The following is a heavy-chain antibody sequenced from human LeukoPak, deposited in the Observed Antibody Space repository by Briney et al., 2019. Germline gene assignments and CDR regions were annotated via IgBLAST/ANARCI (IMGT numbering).Heavy chain of an antibody. CDR2: IYWDDNK. V-gene: IGHV2-5*02. J-gene: IGHJ5*02. CDR1: GFSLSTSGVG. Sequence: SGPTLVNPTQTLTLTCSFSGFSLSTSGVGVGWIRQPPGKALEWLALIYWDDNKRYSPSLGSRLTITKDTSKNQVVLIMTNMDPVDTASYFCARDYCSTTSCYQGWFDPWGQGTLVTVSS. CDR3: ARDYCSTTSCYQGWFDP. D-gene: IGHD2-2*01.